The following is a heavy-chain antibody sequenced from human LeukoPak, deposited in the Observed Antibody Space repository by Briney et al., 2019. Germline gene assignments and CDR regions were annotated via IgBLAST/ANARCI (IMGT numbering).Heavy chain of an antibody. CDR2: IRQDGSDI. CDR3: ARARYGSGGYFFDF. J-gene: IGHJ4*02. Sequence: GSLRLSCAASGFNFNSYWMSWVRQAPGKGLECVANIRQDGSDIYFVDSVKGRFTISRDNAKNSLYLQMNSLRGEDTAVYYCARARYGSGGYFFDFWGQGTLVTVSS. D-gene: IGHD3-10*01. V-gene: IGHV3-7*04. CDR1: GFNFNSYW.